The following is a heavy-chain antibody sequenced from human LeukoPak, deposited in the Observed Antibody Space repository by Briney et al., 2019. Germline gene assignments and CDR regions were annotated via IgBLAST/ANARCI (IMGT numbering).Heavy chain of an antibody. J-gene: IGHJ4*02. Sequence: GQSLKISCKGSGYSFTTFWIVWVRQMPGKGVEWMGIIYPGDSDSSYSPSFQGQVTISADKSSSTAYLQWRSLKASDTAMYYCASTLSLTSSYYFDFWGQGTLVTVSS. CDR2: IYPGDSDS. CDR3: ASTLSLTSSYYFDF. V-gene: IGHV5-51*01. CDR1: GYSFTTFW. D-gene: IGHD6-13*01.